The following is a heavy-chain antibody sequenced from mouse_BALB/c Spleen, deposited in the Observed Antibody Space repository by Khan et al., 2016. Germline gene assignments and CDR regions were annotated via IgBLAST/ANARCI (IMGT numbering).Heavy chain of an antibody. Sequence: QMQLKESGPGLVAPSQSLSITCTVSGFSLTHYGVHWVRQPPGKGLEWLGIIWAGGSTNYNSALMSRLSISKDNSKSQVSLKMNSLQTDDTAMYYCARDENYRYDGFAYWGQGTLVTVSA. CDR2: IWAGGST. CDR3: ARDENYRYDGFAY. CDR1: GFSLTHYG. J-gene: IGHJ3*01. V-gene: IGHV2-9*02. D-gene: IGHD2-14*01.